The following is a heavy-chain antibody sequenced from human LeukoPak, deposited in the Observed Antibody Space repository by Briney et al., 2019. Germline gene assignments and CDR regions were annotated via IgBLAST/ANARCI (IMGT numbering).Heavy chain of an antibody. J-gene: IGHJ4*02. Sequence: TGGSLRLSCAASGFTFSSYSMNWVRQAPGKGLEWVSYISSSSSTIYYADSVKGRFTISRDNAKNSLYLQMDSLRVEDTAVYYCARDPPSRGTRYFDYWGQGILVTVSS. D-gene: IGHD3-16*01. CDR3: ARDPPSRGTRYFDY. V-gene: IGHV3-48*01. CDR2: ISSSSSTI. CDR1: GFTFSSYS.